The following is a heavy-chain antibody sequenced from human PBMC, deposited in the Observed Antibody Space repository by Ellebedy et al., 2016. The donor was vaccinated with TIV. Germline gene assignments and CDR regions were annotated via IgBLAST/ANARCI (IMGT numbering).Heavy chain of an antibody. Sequence: PGGSLRLSCTASGFTFSSHWMNWVRQAPGKGLEWVANIKQEGSEEYYVDSVRGRFTISRENAKNSLYLQMNSLRAEDTAVYYCAREDSDYYDYVWGTYRSTSLDYWGQGTLVTVSS. V-gene: IGHV3-7*03. CDR1: GFTFSSHW. D-gene: IGHD3-16*02. CDR3: AREDSDYYDYVWGTYRSTSLDY. CDR2: IKQEGSEE. J-gene: IGHJ4*02.